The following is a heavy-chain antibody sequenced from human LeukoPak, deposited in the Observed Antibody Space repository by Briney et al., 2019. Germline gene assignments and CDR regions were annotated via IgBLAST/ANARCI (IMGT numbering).Heavy chain of an antibody. Sequence: PGGSLRLSRAAPGFTFSSHRIHRVPQAPGKGPEWVPVIWFGGSNKYCADSVEGGFTISRDNSKNTMYLQMNSLRAEDTAVYYCARDRDWGCSYCSYWGQGTLVTVSS. CDR3: ARDRDWGCSYCSY. J-gene: IGHJ4*02. D-gene: IGHD7-27*01. CDR2: IWFGGSNK. CDR1: GFTFSSHR. V-gene: IGHV3-33*01.